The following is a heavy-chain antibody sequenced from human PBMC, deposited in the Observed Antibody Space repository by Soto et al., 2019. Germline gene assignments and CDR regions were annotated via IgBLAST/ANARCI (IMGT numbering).Heavy chain of an antibody. CDR3: ARGLGYCSSTSCQPSPLYY. CDR1: GGSFSGYY. J-gene: IGHJ4*01. D-gene: IGHD2-2*01. CDR2: INHSGST. Sequence: SETLSLTCAVYGGSFSGYYWSWIRQPPGKGLEWIGEINHSGSTNYNPSLKSRVTISVDTSKNQFSLKLSSVTAADTAVYYCARGLGYCSSTSCQPSPLYYRAQRTPVTVSA. V-gene: IGHV4-34*01.